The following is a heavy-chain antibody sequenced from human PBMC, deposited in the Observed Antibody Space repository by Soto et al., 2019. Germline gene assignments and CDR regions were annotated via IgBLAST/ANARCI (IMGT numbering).Heavy chain of an antibody. CDR3: ARDLYYDFWSGYLRDY. V-gene: IGHV3-21*01. Sequence: GGSLRLSCAASGFTFSSYSMNWVRQAPGKGLEWVSSIISSSSYIYYADSVKGRFTISRDNAKNSLYLQMNSLRAEDTAVYYCARDLYYDFWSGYLRDYWGQGTLVTVSS. J-gene: IGHJ4*02. D-gene: IGHD3-3*01. CDR2: IISSSSYI. CDR1: GFTFSSYS.